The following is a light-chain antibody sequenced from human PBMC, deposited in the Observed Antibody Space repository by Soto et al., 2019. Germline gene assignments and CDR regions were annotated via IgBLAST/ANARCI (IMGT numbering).Light chain of an antibody. Sequence: DIQVTKTPPSLSASVGDRVTITCRASRDIDNSLAWYQQVPGKAPKLLIYAASTLQSGVPSRFRGSGSGTSFILTITSLQPEDVATYYCQKYNKAPWIFGQGTKVDI. CDR2: AAS. J-gene: IGKJ1*01. CDR1: RDIDNS. CDR3: QKYNKAPWI. V-gene: IGKV1-27*01.